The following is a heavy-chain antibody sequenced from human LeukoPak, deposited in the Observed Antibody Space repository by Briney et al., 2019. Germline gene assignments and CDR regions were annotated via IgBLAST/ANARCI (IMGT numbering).Heavy chain of an antibody. Sequence: PGGSLRLSCAASGFTFSSYSMNWVRQAPGKGLEWISYISSYSSTIYYADSVRGRFTISRDNAKNSLYLQMNSLRAEDTAVYYCTRRGYSGYDYLGFDYWGQGTLVTVSS. CDR3: TRRGYSGYDYLGFDY. CDR2: ISSYSSTI. CDR1: GFTFSSYS. D-gene: IGHD5-12*01. V-gene: IGHV3-48*01. J-gene: IGHJ4*02.